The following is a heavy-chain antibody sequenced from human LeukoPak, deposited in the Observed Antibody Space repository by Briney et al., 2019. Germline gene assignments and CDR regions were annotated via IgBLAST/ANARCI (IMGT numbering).Heavy chain of an antibody. D-gene: IGHD6-6*01. CDR1: GFTFSSYA. Sequence: GRSLRLSWAASGFTFSSYAMHWVRQAPGKGRGWVAFISDDGGKKYSAHSLKGRFTLSRDNSKNTLYLQMNTLRAEDTAVYYCARETIAARTFDYWGQGTLVTVSP. CDR3: ARETIAARTFDY. J-gene: IGHJ4*02. V-gene: IGHV3-30*04. CDR2: ISDDGGKK.